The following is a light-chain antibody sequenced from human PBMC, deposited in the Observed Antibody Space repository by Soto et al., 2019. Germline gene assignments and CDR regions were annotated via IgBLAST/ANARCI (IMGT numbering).Light chain of an antibody. V-gene: IGKV1-39*01. CDR1: QSISSY. J-gene: IGKJ1*01. CDR2: AAS. Sequence: DIQMTQSPSSLSASVGDRATIPCRASQSISSYLNWYQQKPGKAPKLLIYAASSLQSGVPSRFSGSGSGTDFTLTISSLQPEDFATYYCQQSYSTPWTFGQGTKVDIK. CDR3: QQSYSTPWT.